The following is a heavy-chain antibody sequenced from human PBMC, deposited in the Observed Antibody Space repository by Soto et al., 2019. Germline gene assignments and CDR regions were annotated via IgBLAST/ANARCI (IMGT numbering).Heavy chain of an antibody. CDR3: ARDAVPRNGEWDCFDP. CDR2: SIGGGGDT. D-gene: IGHD6-19*01. CDR1: GFTFNNDA. J-gene: IGHJ5*02. V-gene: IGHV3-23*01. Sequence: EMQLLESGGSLVQTGESLRLSCTASGFTFNNDAMSWVRQAPGKGPEWVSSIGGGGDTYYTDAVKGRFTVSRDDPKSTLYLQMNSLSAEDTARYHCARDAVPRNGEWDCFDPWGQGTLVSVSS.